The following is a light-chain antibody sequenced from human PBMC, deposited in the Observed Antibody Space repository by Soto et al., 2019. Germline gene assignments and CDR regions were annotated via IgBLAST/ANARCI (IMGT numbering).Light chain of an antibody. CDR2: GAS. CDR1: QRVSSTY. V-gene: IGKV3-20*01. J-gene: IGKJ1*01. CDR3: QQYGSSPQT. Sequence: EMVLTQSPGTLSLSPGERATLSCRASQRVSSTYLAWYQQKPGQAPRLLIYGASSRATGIPDRFTGSGSGTDFSLTISRLEPEDVAVYDYQQYGSSPQTCGQGTKVEIK.